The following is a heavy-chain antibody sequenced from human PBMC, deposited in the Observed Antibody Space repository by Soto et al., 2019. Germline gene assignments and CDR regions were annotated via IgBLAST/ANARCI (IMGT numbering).Heavy chain of an antibody. J-gene: IGHJ5*02. CDR3: ARGAVRYFDWCPILGGVWFDP. Sequence: QVQLVQSGAEVKKPGASVKVSCKASGYTFTSYGISWVRQAPGQGLEWMGWISAYNGNTNYAQKLQGRVTMTTDTSTSTAYMGLGSLRSDDTAVYYCARGAVRYFDWCPILGGVWFDPWGQGTLVTVSS. D-gene: IGHD3-9*01. V-gene: IGHV1-18*01. CDR2: ISAYNGNT. CDR1: GYTFTSYG.